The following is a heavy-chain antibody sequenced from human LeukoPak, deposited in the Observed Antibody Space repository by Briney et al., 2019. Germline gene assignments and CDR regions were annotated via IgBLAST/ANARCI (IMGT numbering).Heavy chain of an antibody. V-gene: IGHV4-61*02. D-gene: IGHD3-3*01. CDR3: ARQRGRLYYDFWSGSNDAFDI. J-gene: IGHJ3*02. Sequence: ASETLSLTCTVSGGSISSGSYYWSWIRQPAGKGLEWIGRIYTSGSTNYNPSLKSRVTISVDTSKNQFSLKLSSVTAADTAVYYCARQRGRLYYDFWSGSNDAFDIWGQGTMVTVSS. CDR1: GGSISSGSYY. CDR2: IYTSGST.